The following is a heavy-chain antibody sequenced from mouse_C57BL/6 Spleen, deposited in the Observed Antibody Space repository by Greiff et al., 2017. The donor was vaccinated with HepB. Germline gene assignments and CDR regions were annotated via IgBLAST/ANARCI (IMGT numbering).Heavy chain of an antibody. Sequence: QVQLQQPGAELVMPGASVKLSCKASGYTFTSYWMHWVKQRPGQGLEWIGEIDPSDSYTNYNQKFKGKSTLTVDKSSSTAYMQLSSLTSEDSAFYYCARRGSSYAMDYWGQGTSVTVSS. CDR3: ARRGSSYAMDY. V-gene: IGHV1-69*01. CDR2: IDPSDSYT. J-gene: IGHJ4*01. CDR1: GYTFTSYW. D-gene: IGHD1-1*01.